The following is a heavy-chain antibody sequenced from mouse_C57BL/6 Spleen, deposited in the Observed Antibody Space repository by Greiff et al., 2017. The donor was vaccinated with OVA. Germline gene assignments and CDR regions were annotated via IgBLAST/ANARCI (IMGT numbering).Heavy chain of an antibody. CDR2: ISDGGSYT. Sequence: EVKLVESGGGLVKPGGSLKLSCAASGFTFSSYAMSWVRQTPEKRLEWVATISDGGSYTYYPDNVKGRFTISRDNAKNNLYLQMSHLKSEDTAMYYCARDGIYYDYDGYYAMDYWGQGTSVTVSS. V-gene: IGHV5-4*01. CDR3: ARDGIYYDYDGYYAMDY. J-gene: IGHJ4*01. D-gene: IGHD2-4*01. CDR1: GFTFSSYA.